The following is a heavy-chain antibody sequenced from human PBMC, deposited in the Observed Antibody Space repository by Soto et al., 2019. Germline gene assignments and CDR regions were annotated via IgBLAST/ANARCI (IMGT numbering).Heavy chain of an antibody. Sequence: ASVKVSCKASGYTFSTHGITWVRQAPGQGLEWMGWITAYNGNTNYAQKLQGRVTMTTDASTSTAYMELRSLRSDDTAVYYCARESDTAAPNPYYFDSWGQGTLVTVSS. CDR2: ITAYNGNT. CDR1: GYTFSTHG. V-gene: IGHV1-18*01. D-gene: IGHD5-18*01. J-gene: IGHJ4*02. CDR3: ARESDTAAPNPYYFDS.